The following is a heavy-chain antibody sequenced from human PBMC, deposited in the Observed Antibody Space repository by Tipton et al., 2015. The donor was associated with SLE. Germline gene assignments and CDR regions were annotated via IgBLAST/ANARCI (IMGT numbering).Heavy chain of an antibody. CDR3: AKDHAAYCSGGTCYSDAFDL. Sequence: SLRLSCAASGFSFSDYGMHWVRQAPGKGLEWVAVISYEENTQYYADSVKGRFTISRDNSKNTVYLELNSLRAEDTAVYYCAKDHAAYCSGGTCYSDAFDLWGQGTMVTVSS. D-gene: IGHD2-15*01. CDR1: GFSFSDYG. CDR2: ISYEENTQ. J-gene: IGHJ3*01. V-gene: IGHV3-30*18.